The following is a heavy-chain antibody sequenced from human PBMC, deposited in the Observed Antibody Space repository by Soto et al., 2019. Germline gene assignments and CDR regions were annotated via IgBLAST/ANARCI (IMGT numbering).Heavy chain of an antibody. CDR3: ARGPLVVLNYFES. J-gene: IGHJ4*02. V-gene: IGHV1-69*02. CDR2: IFPLTDIP. CDR1: GGTFRNYP. Sequence: QVQLVQSGTEVKKPGSSVKVSCKASGGTFRNYPINWVRQAPGQGLEWMGSIFPLTDIPDYAQNFQARITILADKSTSTAYMELSSLTSDDTAMYFCARGPLVVLNYFESWGQGTLVTVSS.